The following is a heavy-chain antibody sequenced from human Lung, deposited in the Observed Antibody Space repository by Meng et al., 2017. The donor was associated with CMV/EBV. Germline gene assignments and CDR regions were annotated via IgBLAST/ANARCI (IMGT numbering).Heavy chain of an antibody. CDR3: ARDGWGDHTLDY. J-gene: IGHJ4*02. CDR2: ISSDGETT. V-gene: IGHV3-64*01. Sequence: CEASGFIFSSSAMHWVRQAPGKGLEYVSAISSDGETTYYAKSVKGRFTISRDNSKNKMYLQMGSLRVEDMAVYYCARDGWGDHTLDYWGQGTLVTVSS. CDR1: GFIFSSSA. D-gene: IGHD3-10*01.